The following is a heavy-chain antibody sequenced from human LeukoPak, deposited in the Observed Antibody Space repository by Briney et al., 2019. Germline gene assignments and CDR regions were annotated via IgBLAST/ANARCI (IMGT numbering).Heavy chain of an antibody. CDR3: ARVWEYYDSIVGAFDT. J-gene: IGHJ3*02. Sequence: SQTLSLTCAVSGGSISSGGYSWSWIRQPPGKGLEWIGYIYHSGSTYYNPSLKSRVTISVDRSKNQFSLKLSSVTAADTAVYYCARVWEYYDSIVGAFDTWGQGTMVTVSS. CDR1: GGSISSGGYS. CDR2: IYHSGST. V-gene: IGHV4-30-2*01. D-gene: IGHD3-22*01.